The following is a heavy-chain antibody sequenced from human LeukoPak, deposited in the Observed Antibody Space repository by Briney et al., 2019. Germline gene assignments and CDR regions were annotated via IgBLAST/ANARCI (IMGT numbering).Heavy chain of an antibody. CDR1: GGSFSGYY. V-gene: IGHV4-34*01. J-gene: IGHJ4*02. CDR3: ARGRYSYGFDY. D-gene: IGHD5-18*01. Sequence: SETLSLTCAVYGGSFSGYYWSWIRHPPGKGLEWIGEINHSGSTNYNPSLKSRVTISVDTSKNQFSLKLSSVTAADTAVYYCARGRYSYGFDYWGQGTLVTVSS. CDR2: INHSGST.